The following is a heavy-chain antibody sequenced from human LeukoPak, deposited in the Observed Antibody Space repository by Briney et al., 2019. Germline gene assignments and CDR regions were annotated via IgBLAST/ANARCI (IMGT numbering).Heavy chain of an antibody. CDR3: ARDNFEQGFDI. V-gene: IGHV3-74*01. Sequence: GGSLRLSCAASGFTINNYWMHWVRQAPGKGLVWVSRIRSDGRTTTYADSVKGRFAISRDNAKNTLYLQMNSLRAEDTAVYYCARDNFEQGFDICGQGTMVTVSS. CDR1: GFTINNYW. CDR2: IRSDGRTT. D-gene: IGHD1-20*01. J-gene: IGHJ3*02.